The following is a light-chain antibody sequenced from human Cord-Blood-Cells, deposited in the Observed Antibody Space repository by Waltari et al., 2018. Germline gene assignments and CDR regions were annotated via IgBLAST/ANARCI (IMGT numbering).Light chain of an antibody. CDR1: ISHTHAGHD. J-gene: IGLJ1*01. Sequence: QTLLTQLPSGFRFPPPRGSTPVTGSISHTHAGHDVHWYQRIPGPAPKLPINGNSNRPAGVPDRFSGSKSGTSASLAITGLQAEDEADYYCQSYDSSLSGYVFGTGTKVTVL. CDR3: QSYDSSLSGYV. V-gene: IGLV1-40*01. CDR2: GNS.